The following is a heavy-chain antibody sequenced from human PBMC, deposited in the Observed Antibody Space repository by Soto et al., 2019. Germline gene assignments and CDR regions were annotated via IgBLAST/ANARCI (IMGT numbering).Heavy chain of an antibody. D-gene: IGHD3-22*01. CDR3: ARAYYYDSSGYLFPFDY. J-gene: IGHJ4*02. V-gene: IGHV4-59*01. CDR2: IYYNGNT. CDR1: GGSISSYY. Sequence: SETLSLTCTVSGGSISSYYWSWIRQPPGKGLEWIGYIYYNGNTNYNPSLKSRVTISVDTSKNQFSLKLSSVTAADTAVYYCARAYYYDSSGYLFPFDYWGQGTLVTVSS.